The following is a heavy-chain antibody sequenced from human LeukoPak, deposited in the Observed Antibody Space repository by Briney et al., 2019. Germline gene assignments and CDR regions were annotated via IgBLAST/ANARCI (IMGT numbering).Heavy chain of an antibody. CDR2: INHSGST. V-gene: IGHV4-34*01. Sequence: SETLSLTCAVYGGSFSGYYWSWIRQPPGKGLESIGEINHSGSTNYNPSLKSRVTISVDTSKNQFSLKLSSVTAADTAVYYCARVLTTVTLFDYWGQGTLVTVSS. CDR1: GGSFSGYY. D-gene: IGHD4-17*01. CDR3: ARVLTTVTLFDY. J-gene: IGHJ4*02.